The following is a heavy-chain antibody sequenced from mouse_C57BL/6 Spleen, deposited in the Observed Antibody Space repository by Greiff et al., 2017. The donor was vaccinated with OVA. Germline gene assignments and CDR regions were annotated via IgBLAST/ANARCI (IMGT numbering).Heavy chain of an antibody. V-gene: IGHV1-15*01. J-gene: IGHJ1*03. CDR2: IDPETGGT. CDR3: RGRGYWYCDV. Sequence: VQLQQSGAELVRPGASVTLSCKASGYTFTDYEMHWVKQTPVHGLEWIGAIDPETGGTAYNQKIKGKAILTADKSSRTAYMERRSLTSEDSAVYYCRGRGYWYCDVWGTGTTGTVSS. CDR1: GYTFTDYE.